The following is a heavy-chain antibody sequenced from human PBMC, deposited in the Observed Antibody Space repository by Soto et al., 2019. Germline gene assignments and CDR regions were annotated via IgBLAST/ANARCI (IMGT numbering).Heavy chain of an antibody. CDR3: ARDLTMVRGVIKYGMDV. D-gene: IGHD3-10*01. J-gene: IGHJ6*02. CDR1: GGSISSGDYY. CDR2: TYYSGST. V-gene: IGHV4-30-4*01. Sequence: SETLSLTCTVSGGSISSGDYYWSWIRQPPGKGLEWIGYTYYSGSTYYNPSLKSRVTISVDTSKNQFSLKLSSVTAADTAVYYCARDLTMVRGVIKYGMDVWGQGTTVTVSS.